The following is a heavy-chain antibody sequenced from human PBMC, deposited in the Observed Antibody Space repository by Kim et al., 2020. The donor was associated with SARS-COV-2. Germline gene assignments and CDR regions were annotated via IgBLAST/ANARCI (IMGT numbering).Heavy chain of an antibody. CDR1: GFTFTSSA. D-gene: IGHD5-12*01. CDR3: AADPLHSGYVPYYYGMDV. CDR2: IVVGSGNT. J-gene: IGHJ6*02. V-gene: IGHV1-58*01. Sequence: SVKVSCKASGFTFTSSAVQWVRQARGQRLEWIGWIVVGSGNTNYAQKFQERVTITRDMYTSTAYMELSSLRYEDTAVYYCAADPLHSGYVPYYYGMDVWGQGTTVTVSS.